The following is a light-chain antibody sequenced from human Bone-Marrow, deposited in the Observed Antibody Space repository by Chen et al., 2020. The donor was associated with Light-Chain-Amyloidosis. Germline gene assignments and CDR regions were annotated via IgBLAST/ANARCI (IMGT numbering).Light chain of an antibody. J-gene: IGLJ3*02. CDR3: QSYATIPWI. V-gene: IGLV6-57*03. CDR1: SGDIATNY. Sequence: NFILTQDHSVSESPGKTVTISCTRSSGDIATNYVQWYQQRPGSAPTTVIYENDLRPSVVADQFYGSIDTSTNTASLTISGLETEDEADYYCQSYATIPWIFDGGTHLTVL. CDR2: END.